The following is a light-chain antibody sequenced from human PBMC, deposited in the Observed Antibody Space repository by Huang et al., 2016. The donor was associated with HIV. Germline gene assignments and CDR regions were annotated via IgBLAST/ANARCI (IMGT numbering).Light chain of an antibody. CDR1: QSVFSTSTNKDY. CDR2: WSS. V-gene: IGKV4-1*01. Sequence: DIVMAQSPVSLAVSLGERATLTCRSSQSVFSTSTNKDYLAWFQQKPGQPPKLLLFWSSTREVGVPDRFRGSGSGTHFTLTIANLEADDAAIYYCQQYYASPQTFGQGTRV. CDR3: QQYYASPQT. J-gene: IGKJ1*01.